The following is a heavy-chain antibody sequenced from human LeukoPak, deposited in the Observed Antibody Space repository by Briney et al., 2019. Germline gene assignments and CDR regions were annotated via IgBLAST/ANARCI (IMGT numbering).Heavy chain of an antibody. CDR2: ISSSGSTI. D-gene: IGHD3-9*01. CDR1: GFTFSDYY. V-gene: IGHV3-11*04. Sequence: PGGSLRLSCAASGFTFSDYYMSWIRQAPGKGLEWVSYISSSGSTIYYADSVKGRFTISRDNAKNPLYLQMNSLRAEDTAVYYCARDRSQYYDILTGINWFDPWGQGTLVTVSS. CDR3: ARDRSQYYDILTGINWFDP. J-gene: IGHJ5*02.